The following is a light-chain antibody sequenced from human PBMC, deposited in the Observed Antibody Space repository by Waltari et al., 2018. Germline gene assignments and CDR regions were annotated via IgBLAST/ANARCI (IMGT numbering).Light chain of an antibody. CDR2: GAS. Sequence: IVLTQSPCTLSLSQGEIATLSCRTSQSVGRTLAWYQQKPGQAPRLLIYGASIRATGIPDRFSGSGSGTDFSLTISRLEPEDFAVYYCQHYVRLPVTFGQGTKVEIK. CDR1: QSVGRT. J-gene: IGKJ1*01. V-gene: IGKV3-20*01. CDR3: QHYVRLPVT.